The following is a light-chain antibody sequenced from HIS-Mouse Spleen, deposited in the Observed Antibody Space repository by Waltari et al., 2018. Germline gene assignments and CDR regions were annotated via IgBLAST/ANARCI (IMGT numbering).Light chain of an antibody. J-gene: IGKJ2*01. Sequence: EIVMTQSPATLSVSPGERATLSCRASQSVSSNLAWYQQKPGQAPRLLIYGASTRATGIPARFSGSGSGTEFTLTISSMQSEDFAVYYCQQYNNWLPSDRQYTFGQGTKLEIK. V-gene: IGKV3-15*01. CDR3: QQYNNWLPSDRQYT. CDR2: GAS. CDR1: QSVSSN.